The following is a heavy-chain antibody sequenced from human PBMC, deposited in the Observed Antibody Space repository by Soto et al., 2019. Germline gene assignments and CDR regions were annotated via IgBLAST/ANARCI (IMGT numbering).Heavy chain of an antibody. D-gene: IGHD6-13*01. CDR1: GGSISSSSYY. J-gene: IGHJ5*02. V-gene: IGHV4-39*01. CDR2: IYYSGST. CDR3: ATRIAAAGPAGGDDNXFDP. Sequence: SETLSLTCTVSGGSISSSSYYWGWIRQPPGKGLEWIGSIYYSGSTYYNPSLKSRVTISVDTSKNQFSLKLSSVTAADTAVYYCATRIAAAGPAGGDDNXFDPWGQGTLVTVSS.